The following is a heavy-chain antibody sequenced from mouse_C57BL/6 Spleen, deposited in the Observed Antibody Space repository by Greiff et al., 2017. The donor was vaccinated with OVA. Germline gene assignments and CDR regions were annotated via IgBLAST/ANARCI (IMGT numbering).Heavy chain of an antibody. CDR2: IDPSDSYT. D-gene: IGHD2-4*01. Sequence: QVQLQQPGAELVMPGASVKLSCKASGYTFTSYWMHWVKQRPGQGLEWIGEIDPSDSYTNYNQKFKGKSTLTVDKSSSTAYMQLSSLTSEDSAVYYGARRGDYDGRALDYWGQGTSVTVSS. CDR1: GYTFTSYW. CDR3: ARRGDYDGRALDY. V-gene: IGHV1-69*01. J-gene: IGHJ4*01.